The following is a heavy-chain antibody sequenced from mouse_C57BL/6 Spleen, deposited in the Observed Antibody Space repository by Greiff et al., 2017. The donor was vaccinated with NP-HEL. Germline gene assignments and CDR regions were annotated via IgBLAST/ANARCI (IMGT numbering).Heavy chain of an antibody. Sequence: EVQLVESEGGLVQPGSSMKLSCTASGFTFSDYYMAWVRQVPEKGLEWVANINYDGSSTYYLDSLKSRFIISRDNAKNILYLQMSSLKSEDTATYYCARDPPSYWYFDVWGTGTTVTVSS. V-gene: IGHV5-16*01. J-gene: IGHJ1*03. CDR2: INYDGSST. CDR1: GFTFSDYY. CDR3: ARDPPSYWYFDV.